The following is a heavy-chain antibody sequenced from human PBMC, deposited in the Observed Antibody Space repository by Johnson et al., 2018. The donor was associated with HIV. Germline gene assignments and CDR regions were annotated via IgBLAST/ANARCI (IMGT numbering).Heavy chain of an antibody. D-gene: IGHD3-10*01. CDR1: GFTFDDYG. CDR3: TGRDLLRAFDI. Sequence: EVQLVESGGGLVQPGGSLRLSCAASGFTFDDYGMSWVRQGPGKGLEWVSGISWNSGSIGYADSVKGRFTISRDNAKNSLYLQMNSLRAEDAAVYYCTGRDLLRAFDIWGQGTMVTVSS. CDR2: ISWNSGSI. J-gene: IGHJ3*02. V-gene: IGHV3-9*01.